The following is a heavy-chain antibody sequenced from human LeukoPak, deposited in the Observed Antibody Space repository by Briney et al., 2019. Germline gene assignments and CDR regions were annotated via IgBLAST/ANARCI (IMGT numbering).Heavy chain of an antibody. J-gene: IGHJ4*02. D-gene: IGHD2-2*01. CDR3: VKDRGYCTSLSCSHYFDH. V-gene: IGHV3-30*02. CDR1: GFTLSNYG. CDR2: ILDDGSNK. Sequence: PGGSLRLACAASGFTLSNYGMHWVRQPPGKGLEWVAFILDDGSNKYYGDSVKGRFTISRDNSKNTLYLQMNSLRAGDTAVYHCVKDRGYCTSLSCSHYFDHWGQGTLVTVSS.